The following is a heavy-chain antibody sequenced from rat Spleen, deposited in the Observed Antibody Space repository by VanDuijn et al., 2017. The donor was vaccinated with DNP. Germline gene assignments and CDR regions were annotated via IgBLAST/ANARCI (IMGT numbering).Heavy chain of an antibody. D-gene: IGHD1-6*01. V-gene: IGHV2S12*01. Sequence: QVQLRESGPGLVQPSQTLSLTCTVSGFSLTNLGLNWVRQPPGKGLEWIAAISSRENTYYNPALKSRLSISRDTSKSQVFLKMNNLQTEDTAIYFCTRVLYNGYQRHYWSFDFWGPGTMVTVSS. CDR1: GFSLTNLG. J-gene: IGHJ1*01. CDR3: TRVLYNGYQRHYWSFDF. CDR2: ISSRENT.